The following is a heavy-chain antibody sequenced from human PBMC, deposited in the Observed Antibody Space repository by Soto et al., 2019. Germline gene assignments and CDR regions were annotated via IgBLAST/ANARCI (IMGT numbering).Heavy chain of an antibody. V-gene: IGHV4-31*03. CDR2: IYYSGGA. CDR3: ARDEAPYYDFWSGNYSNGYHGMDV. D-gene: IGHD3-3*01. Sequence: KTSETLSLTCTVSGGSISSGAYYWSWIRQRPGKGLEWIGYIYYSGGAYYNPSLKSRVTISVDTSENQFSLKLDSVTAADTAVYYCARDEAPYYDFWSGNYSNGYHGMDVWGQGTTVTVSS. CDR1: GGSISSGAYY. J-gene: IGHJ6*02.